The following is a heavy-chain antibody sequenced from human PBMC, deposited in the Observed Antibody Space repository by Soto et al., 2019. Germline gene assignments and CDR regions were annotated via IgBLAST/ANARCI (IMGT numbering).Heavy chain of an antibody. CDR1: GGSITSYY. CDR2: IYYRGST. J-gene: IGHJ4*02. Sequence: SETLSLTCTVSGGSITSYYWSWIRQPPGRGLEWIGYIYYRGSTNYNPSLKRRVTISVDTSKNQFSLKLSSVAAADTAVYYCARFDQVSYYFDYWGQGTLVTVSS. CDR3: ARFDQVSYYFDY. V-gene: IGHV4-59*01.